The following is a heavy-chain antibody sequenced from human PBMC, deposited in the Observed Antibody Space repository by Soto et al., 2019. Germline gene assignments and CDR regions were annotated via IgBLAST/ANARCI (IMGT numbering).Heavy chain of an antibody. CDR3: ARVFRHGTYDMDV. CDR1: GGSISSDY. V-gene: IGHV4-59*01. CDR2: IYNSGIT. J-gene: IGHJ6*02. D-gene: IGHD1-26*01. Sequence: LSLTCTVSGGSISSDYWSWIRQPPGKALEWIGYIYNSGITNYNPSLQSRVTISVDTSKNQFSLKVNSVTAADTAVYYCARVFRHGTYDMDVWGQGTTVTVSS.